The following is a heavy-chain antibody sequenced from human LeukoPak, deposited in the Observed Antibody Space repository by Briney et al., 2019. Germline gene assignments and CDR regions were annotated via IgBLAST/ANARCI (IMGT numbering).Heavy chain of an antibody. J-gene: IGHJ4*02. CDR2: ISAYNGNT. V-gene: IGHV1-18*01. CDR1: GYTFTTYG. D-gene: IGHD6-19*01. CDR3: ARDYSSGWPNFDY. Sequence: ASVTVSCTASGYTFTTYGISWVRQAPGQGLEWMGWISAYNGNTNYAQKLQGRVTMTTDTSTSTAYMELRSLRSDDTAVYYCARDYSSGWPNFDYWGQGTLVTVSS.